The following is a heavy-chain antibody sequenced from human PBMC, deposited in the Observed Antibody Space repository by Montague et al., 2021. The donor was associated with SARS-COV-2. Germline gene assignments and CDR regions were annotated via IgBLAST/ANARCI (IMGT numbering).Heavy chain of an antibody. V-gene: IGHV4-34*01. CDR3: ASGIYPSGSYYNRYYYGLNI. CDR2: INHSANT. J-gene: IGHJ6*02. CDR1: GGSLSGYY. Sequence: SETLSLTCAVHGGSLSGYYWSWIRQPPEKGLEWIGEINHSANTKYNPSLKSPVTISIDTSKNQFSLKMTSVTAADAATYYCASGIYPSGSYYNRYYYGLNIWDQGTTVIVSS. D-gene: IGHD3-10*01.